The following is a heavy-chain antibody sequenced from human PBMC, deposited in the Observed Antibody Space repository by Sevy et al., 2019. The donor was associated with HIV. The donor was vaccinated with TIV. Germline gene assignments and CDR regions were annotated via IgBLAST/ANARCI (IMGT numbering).Heavy chain of an antibody. Sequence: GGSLRLSCAASGFSFSNYWMQWVRQAPGKGLEWVANIKQDESEEYYVASVKGRFTISRDNAKNSLYLQMNSLRPEDTAVYYCARGNSGSFDYWGQGTLVTVSS. CDR3: ARGNSGSFDY. V-gene: IGHV3-7*04. D-gene: IGHD3-22*01. J-gene: IGHJ4*02. CDR1: GFSFSNYW. CDR2: IKQDESEE.